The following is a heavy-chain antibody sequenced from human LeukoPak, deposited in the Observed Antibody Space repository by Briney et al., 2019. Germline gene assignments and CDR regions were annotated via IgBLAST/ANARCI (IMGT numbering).Heavy chain of an antibody. CDR2: IYSGGST. J-gene: IGHJ3*02. CDR1: GFTVSSNY. CDR3: ARGQRHSSSWYGPDAFDI. V-gene: IGHV3-53*01. Sequence: PGGSLRLSCAASGFTVSSNYMSWVRQAPGKGLEWVSVIYSGGSTYYADSVKGRFTISRDHSKNTLYLQMNSLRAEDTAVYYCARGQRHSSSWYGPDAFDIWGQGTMVTVSS. D-gene: IGHD6-13*01.